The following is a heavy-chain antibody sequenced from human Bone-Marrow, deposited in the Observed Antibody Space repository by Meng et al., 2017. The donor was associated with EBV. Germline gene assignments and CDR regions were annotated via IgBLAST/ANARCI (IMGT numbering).Heavy chain of an antibody. J-gene: IGHJ4*02. V-gene: IGHV3-30*18. CDR3: AKGSGSYHD. CDR1: GFIFSGYG. Sequence: QEQLVEPGGGVVQPGWLLRLPCAVSGFIFSGYGFHWVRQAPGKGPEWVAIIPSDASHNKYYADSVKSRFTISRDNSKNTLYLQMNSLRAEDTAVYYCAKGSGSYHDWGQGTLVTVSS. CDR2: IPSDASHNK. D-gene: IGHD1-26*01.